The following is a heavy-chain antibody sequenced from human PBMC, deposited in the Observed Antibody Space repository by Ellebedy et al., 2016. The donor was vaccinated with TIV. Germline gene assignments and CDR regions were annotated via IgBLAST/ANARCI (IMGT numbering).Heavy chain of an antibody. CDR1: EFTFSSYA. V-gene: IGHV3-30*01. Sequence: PGGSLRLSCAASEFTFSSYAIHWVRQAPGKGLEWVAVISYDGSNKDYADSVKGRFTISRDNSKNTLYLQMNSLRAEDTAVYYCATSPSSRQQWLVDWGQGTLVTVSS. CDR2: ISYDGSNK. J-gene: IGHJ4*02. CDR3: ATSPSSRQQWLVD. D-gene: IGHD6-19*01.